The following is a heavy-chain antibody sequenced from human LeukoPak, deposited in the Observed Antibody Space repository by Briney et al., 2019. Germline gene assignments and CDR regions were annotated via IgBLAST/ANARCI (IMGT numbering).Heavy chain of an antibody. J-gene: IGHJ4*02. CDR1: GYTFTSYD. D-gene: IGHD3-9*01. Sequence: GASVKVSCKASGYTFTSYDINWVRQATGQGLEWMGWMNPNSGNTGYAQKFQGRVTMTRNTSISTAYMELSRLRSDDTAVYYCARGDILTGYYYPYYFDYWGPGTLVTVSS. V-gene: IGHV1-8*01. CDR2: MNPNSGNT. CDR3: ARGDILTGYYYPYYFDY.